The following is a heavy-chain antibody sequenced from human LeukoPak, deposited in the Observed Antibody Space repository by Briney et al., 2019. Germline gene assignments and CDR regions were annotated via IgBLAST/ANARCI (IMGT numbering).Heavy chain of an antibody. D-gene: IGHD4-23*01. CDR1: GFNFSSFG. Sequence: GGSLRLSCAASGFNFSSFGMHWVRQALGKGLEWVAFSRYNGIETYFADSVKGRFTISRDNSKNTLYLQINSPRGDDSAVYFCARSYGGNFFDYWGQGTLVTVSS. J-gene: IGHJ4*02. CDR2: SRYNGIET. V-gene: IGHV3-30*02. CDR3: ARSYGGNFFDY.